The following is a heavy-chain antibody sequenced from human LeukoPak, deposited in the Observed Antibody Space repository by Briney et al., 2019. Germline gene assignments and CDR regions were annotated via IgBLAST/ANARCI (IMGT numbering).Heavy chain of an antibody. D-gene: IGHD3-9*01. J-gene: IGHJ6*03. CDR3: ARAVLRYSFDYYYYYMDV. CDR2: INPNSGGT. V-gene: IGHV1-2*02. Sequence: ASVKVSCKASGYTFTGYYMHWVRQAPGQGLEWMGWINPNSGGTNYAQKFQGRVTMTRDTSISTAYMELSRLRSDDTAVYYCARAVLRYSFDYYYYYMDVWGKGTTVTISS. CDR1: GYTFTGYY.